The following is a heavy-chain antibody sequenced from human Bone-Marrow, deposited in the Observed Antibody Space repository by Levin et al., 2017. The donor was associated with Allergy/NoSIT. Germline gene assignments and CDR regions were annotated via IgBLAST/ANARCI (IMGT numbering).Heavy chain of an antibody. CDR2: ISYDGSNK. Sequence: GGSLRLSCAASGFTFSSYGMHWVRQAPGKGLEWVAVISYDGSNKYYADSVKGRFTISRDNSKNTLYLQMNSLRAEDTAVYYCAKDLAMVRGGNYYYGMDVWGQGTTVTVSS. D-gene: IGHD3-10*01. J-gene: IGHJ6*02. CDR3: AKDLAMVRGGNYYYGMDV. V-gene: IGHV3-30*18. CDR1: GFTFSSYG.